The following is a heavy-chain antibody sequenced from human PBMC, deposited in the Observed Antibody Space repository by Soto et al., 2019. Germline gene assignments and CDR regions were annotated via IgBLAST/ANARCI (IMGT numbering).Heavy chain of an antibody. CDR2: IYYSGST. CDR3: ARHRTPHRAYFDY. J-gene: IGHJ4*02. Sequence: SETLSLTCTVSGGSVSSGSYYWSWIRQPPGKGLEWIGYIYYSGSTNYNPSLKSRVTISVDTSKNQFSLKLSSVTAADTAVYYCARHRTPHRAYFDYWGQGTLVTVSS. CDR1: GGSVSSGSYY. V-gene: IGHV4-61*01.